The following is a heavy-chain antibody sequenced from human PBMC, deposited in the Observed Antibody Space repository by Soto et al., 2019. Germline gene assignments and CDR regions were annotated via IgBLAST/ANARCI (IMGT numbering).Heavy chain of an antibody. CDR1: GGGCRKSA. J-gene: IGHJ4*02. V-gene: IGHV1-69*13. Sequence: PVKVSCKDSGGGCRKSAINWVRQTPGQGLEWLGGFIPVYRTLNYAQKFQGRVTITADESTGTAYMTLSSLASDDTAVYYCATGVIWIGYFTVDSWGQGTRVTVSS. CDR2: FIPVYRTL. CDR3: ATGVIWIGYFTVDS. D-gene: IGHD3-3*01.